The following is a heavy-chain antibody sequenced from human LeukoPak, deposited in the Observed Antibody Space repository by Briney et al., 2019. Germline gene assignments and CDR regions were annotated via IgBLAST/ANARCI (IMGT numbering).Heavy chain of an antibody. V-gene: IGHV4-59*01. CDR2: IYSSGNT. D-gene: IGHD1-26*01. CDR1: GDSISTYY. Sequence: PSETLSLTCSFSGDSISTYYWSWIRQSPGEGLEWIGHIYSSGNTDYNSSLKSRVTISVDTSKSQFSLRLSSVTATDTAVCYCARLRWQLVGPYFDYWGQGILVTVSS. CDR3: ARLRWQLVGPYFDY. J-gene: IGHJ4*02.